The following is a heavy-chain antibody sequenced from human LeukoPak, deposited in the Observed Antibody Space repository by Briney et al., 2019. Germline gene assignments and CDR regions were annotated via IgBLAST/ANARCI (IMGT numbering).Heavy chain of an antibody. D-gene: IGHD3-22*01. CDR3: ARDAAPFDYYDSSGWVAFDI. Sequence: GRSLRLSCAASGFTFSSYAMHWVRQAPGKGLEWVAVISYDGSNKYYADSVKGRFTISRDNSKNTLYLQTNSLRAEDTAVYYCARDAAPFDYYDSSGWVAFDIWGQGTMVTVSS. CDR1: GFTFSSYA. J-gene: IGHJ3*02. CDR2: ISYDGSNK. V-gene: IGHV3-30*04.